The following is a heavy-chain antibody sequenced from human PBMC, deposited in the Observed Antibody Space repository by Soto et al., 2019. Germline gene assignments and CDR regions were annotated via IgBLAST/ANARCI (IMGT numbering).Heavy chain of an antibody. Sequence: GESLKISFQASGYIFANYLILWVRQMPGKGLEWVGIIYPDDSDTTYSPSFQGRVTISADKSNRTAYLQWTSLKASDTATYYCAKWMIRGQAMDVWGPGATVTVSS. CDR1: GYIFANYL. J-gene: IGHJ6*02. CDR3: AKWMIRGQAMDV. D-gene: IGHD3-10*01. CDR2: IYPDDSDT. V-gene: IGHV5-51*01.